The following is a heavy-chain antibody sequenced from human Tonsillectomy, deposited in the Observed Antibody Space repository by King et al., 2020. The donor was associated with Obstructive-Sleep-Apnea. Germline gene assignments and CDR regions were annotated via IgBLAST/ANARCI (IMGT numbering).Heavy chain of an antibody. CDR1: GFTFSNYW. V-gene: IGHV3-7*01. Sequence: MQLVQSGGGLVQPGGSLRLSCAASGFTFSNYWMSWVRQAPGKGLEWVANIKQDGSEKYYVDSVKGRFTISRDNAKNSLYLQMNSLRAEDTAVYYGASYCSGGSCYFHDAFDIWGQGTMVTVSS. D-gene: IGHD2-15*01. CDR2: IKQDGSEK. J-gene: IGHJ3*02. CDR3: ASYCSGGSCYFHDAFDI.